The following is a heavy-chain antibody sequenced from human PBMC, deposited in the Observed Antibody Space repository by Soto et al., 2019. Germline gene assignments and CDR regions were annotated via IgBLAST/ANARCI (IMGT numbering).Heavy chain of an antibody. D-gene: IGHD6-19*01. V-gene: IGHV3-30*18. J-gene: IGHJ5*02. Sequence: PGGSLRLSCAASGFTFSSYGMHWVRQAPGKGLEWVAVISHDGSNKYHADSVKGRFTISRDNSKNTLYLQMNSLRPEDTAVYYCAKSSSGSSGGNWFDPWGQGTLVTVSS. CDR2: ISHDGSNK. CDR3: AKSSSGSSGGNWFDP. CDR1: GFTFSSYG.